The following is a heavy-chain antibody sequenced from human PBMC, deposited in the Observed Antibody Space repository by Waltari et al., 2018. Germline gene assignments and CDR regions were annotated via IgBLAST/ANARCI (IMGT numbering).Heavy chain of an antibody. CDR1: GGSIRSYY. V-gene: IGHV4-59*01. J-gene: IGHJ4*02. D-gene: IGHD3-16*01. CDR2: IYYSGST. Sequence: QVQLQESGPGLVKPSETLSLTCTVSGGSIRSYYWGWIRQPPGKGLEWIGYIYYSGSTNYNPSLKSRVTISVDTSKNQFSLKLSSVTAADTAVYYCAREAWGPIDYWGQGTLVTVSS. CDR3: AREAWGPIDY.